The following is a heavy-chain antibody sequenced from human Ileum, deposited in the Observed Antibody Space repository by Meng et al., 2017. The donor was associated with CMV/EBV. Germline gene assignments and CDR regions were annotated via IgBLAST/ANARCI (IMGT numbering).Heavy chain of an antibody. CDR1: GFTFDDYG. CDR3: ARARGRDLLYSYFGMDV. V-gene: IGHV3-20*04. D-gene: IGHD3-16*01. J-gene: IGHJ6*02. Sequence: GESLKISCAASGFTFDDYGMSWGRQRPGKGLEWVSGLNWNGDNPGYADSVKGRFIVSRDNAKNSLYLQMNSLRVEDTAVYYCARARGRDLLYSYFGMDVWGQGTMVTVSS. CDR2: LNWNGDNP.